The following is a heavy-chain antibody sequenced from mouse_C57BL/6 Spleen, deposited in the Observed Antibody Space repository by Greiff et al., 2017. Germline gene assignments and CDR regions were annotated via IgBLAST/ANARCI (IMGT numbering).Heavy chain of an antibody. V-gene: IGHV1-9*01. J-gene: IGHJ4*01. CDR1: GYTFTGYW. Sequence: VKLQESGAELMKPGASVKLSCKATGYTFTGYWIEWVKQRPGHGLEWIGEILPGSGSTNYNEKFKGKATFTADTSSNTAYMQLSSLTTEDSAIYYCARRRGYDYDVVYYAMDYWGQGTSVTVSS. CDR3: ARRRGYDYDVVYYAMDY. CDR2: ILPGSGST. D-gene: IGHD2-4*01.